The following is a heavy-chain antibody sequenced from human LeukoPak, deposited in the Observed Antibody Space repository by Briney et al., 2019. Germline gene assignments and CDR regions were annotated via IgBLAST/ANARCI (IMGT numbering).Heavy chain of an antibody. Sequence: GGSLRLSCAASGFTFSSYALSWVRQAPGKGLEWVAAISGRGVTTYYADSVKGRFTISRDNSKNTLYLQMNSLRAEDTAVYYCAKKGQWLYHFDYWGQGTLVTVSS. CDR3: AKKGQWLYHFDY. V-gene: IGHV3-23*01. J-gene: IGHJ4*02. CDR2: ISGRGVTT. CDR1: GFTFSSYA. D-gene: IGHD6-19*01.